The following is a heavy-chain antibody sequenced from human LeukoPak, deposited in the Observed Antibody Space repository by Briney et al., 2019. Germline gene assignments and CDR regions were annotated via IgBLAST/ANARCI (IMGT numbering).Heavy chain of an antibody. V-gene: IGHV3-66*01. D-gene: IGHD3-3*01. CDR2: IYSGGST. Sequence: GGSLRLSCAASGFTVSSNYMSWVRQAPGKGLEWVSVIYSGGSTYYADSVKGRFTISRDNSKNTLYLQMNSLRAEDTAVYYCAREQRFLEWLFDYWGQGTLVTVSS. CDR1: GFTVSSNY. J-gene: IGHJ4*02. CDR3: AREQRFLEWLFDY.